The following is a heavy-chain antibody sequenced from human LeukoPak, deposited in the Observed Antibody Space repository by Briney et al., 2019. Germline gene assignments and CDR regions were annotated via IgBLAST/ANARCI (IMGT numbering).Heavy chain of an antibody. Sequence: GGSLRLSCAASGFTFSDYYMRWIRQAPGKRLEWVSYISSSGDALYSADSVKGRFTISRDNAKDSLYLQMDSLRAEDTAVYYCVRDPRGSDPFDYWGQGSLVTVSS. D-gene: IGHD1-26*01. CDR3: VRDPRGSDPFDY. CDR2: ISSSGDAL. J-gene: IGHJ4*02. CDR1: GFTFSDYY. V-gene: IGHV3-11*01.